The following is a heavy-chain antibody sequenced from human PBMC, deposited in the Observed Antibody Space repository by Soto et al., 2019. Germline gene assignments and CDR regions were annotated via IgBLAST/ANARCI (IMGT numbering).Heavy chain of an antibody. Sequence: SETLSLTCTVSGGSISTYYWSWIRQPPGKGLDWIGYIYYSGSTTYHPSLKSRVSISVDTSKNQFSLKLISVTAADTAVYYCARDVNLGRGIHPIDSWGQGTLVTVSS. J-gene: IGHJ4*02. CDR2: IYYSGST. CDR3: ARDVNLGRGIHPIDS. CDR1: GGSISTYY. V-gene: IGHV4-59*01.